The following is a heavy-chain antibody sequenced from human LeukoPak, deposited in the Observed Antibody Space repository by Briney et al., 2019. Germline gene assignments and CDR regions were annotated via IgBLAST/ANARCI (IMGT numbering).Heavy chain of an antibody. CDR1: GFTFSDYY. J-gene: IGHJ4*02. D-gene: IGHD2-15*01. Sequence: GGSLRLSCAASGFTFSDYYMSWIRQAPGKGLEWVSFIRNKASGGTTEHAASVRGRFTTSRDDSKSIAYLQMDSLKTEDTALYYCTRDRIMTDFWGQGTLVTVSS. V-gene: IGHV3-71*01. CDR3: TRDRIMTDF. CDR2: IRNKASGGTT.